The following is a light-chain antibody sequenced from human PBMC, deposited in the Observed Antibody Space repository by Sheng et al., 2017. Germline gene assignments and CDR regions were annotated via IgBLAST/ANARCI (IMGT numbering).Light chain of an antibody. CDR2: KAS. V-gene: IGKV1-5*03. CDR3: QQYDSNFWT. J-gene: IGKJ1*01. Sequence: DIQMTQSPSTLSASVGDRVTITCRASQSISSWLAWYQQKPGKAPKVLIYKASTLESGVSSRFSGSGSGTEFTLTISSLQPDDFATYYCQQYDSNFWTFGQGTKVEIK. CDR1: QSISSW.